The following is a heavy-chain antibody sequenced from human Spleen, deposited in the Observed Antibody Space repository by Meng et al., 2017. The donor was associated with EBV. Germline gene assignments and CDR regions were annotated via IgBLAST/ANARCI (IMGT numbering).Heavy chain of an antibody. J-gene: IGHJ4*02. CDR2: VHSDGSST. D-gene: IGHD6-13*01. CDR3: ATGIRAAGDY. CDR1: GFTFSQYW. V-gene: IGHV3-74*01. Sequence: EVQVVEAGGGWVQPGGSLRLSCAASGFTFSQYWMHWVRQAPGKGLVWVSRVHSDGSSTSYADSVKGRFTISRDNAKNTLYLQMNNLRAEDTAVYYCATGIRAAGDYWGRGTLVTVSS.